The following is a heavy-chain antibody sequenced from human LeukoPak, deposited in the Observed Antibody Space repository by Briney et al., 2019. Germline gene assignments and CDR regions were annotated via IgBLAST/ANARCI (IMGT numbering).Heavy chain of an antibody. J-gene: IGHJ6*04. CDR2: ISDSAGYT. CDR1: GFTFSNYA. CDR3: AELGITMIGGV. Sequence: GGSLRLSCAASGFTFSNYAMSWVRQAPGKGLEWVSTISDSAGYTYYTDSVQGRFTISRDDSKNTLYLQMNSLRAEDTAVYYCAELGITMIGGVWGKGTTVTISS. V-gene: IGHV3-23*01. D-gene: IGHD3-10*02.